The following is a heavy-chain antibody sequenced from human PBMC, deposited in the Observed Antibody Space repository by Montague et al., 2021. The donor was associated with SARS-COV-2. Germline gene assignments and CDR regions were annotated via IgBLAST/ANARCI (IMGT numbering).Heavy chain of an antibody. V-gene: IGHV3-30-3*01. Sequence: SLRLSCAASGFTFSSYAMHWVRQAPGKGLEWVAVISYDGSNKYYADSVKGRFTISRDNSKNTLYLQMNSLRAEDTAVYYCARDLRGSGWYGFDCWGQGTLVTVSS. CDR2: ISYDGSNK. CDR1: GFTFSSYA. J-gene: IGHJ4*02. D-gene: IGHD6-19*01. CDR3: ARDLRGSGWYGFDC.